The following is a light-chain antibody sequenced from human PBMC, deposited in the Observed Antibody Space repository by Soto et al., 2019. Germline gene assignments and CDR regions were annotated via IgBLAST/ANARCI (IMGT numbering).Light chain of an antibody. J-gene: IGKJ1*01. CDR1: QSVSSNY. Sequence: EIVLTQSPGTLSLSPGERATLSCRASQSVSSNYITWYQQKPGQAPRRLIFGASSRATGIPDRFSGSGSGTDFTLTINRLEPEDFAVYYCQQYGSSPSTFGQGTKVEIK. V-gene: IGKV3-20*01. CDR3: QQYGSSPST. CDR2: GAS.